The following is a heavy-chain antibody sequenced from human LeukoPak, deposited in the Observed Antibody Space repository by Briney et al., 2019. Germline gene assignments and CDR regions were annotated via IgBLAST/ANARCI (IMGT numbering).Heavy chain of an antibody. J-gene: IGHJ4*02. D-gene: IGHD3-3*01. CDR2: ISGSGDST. Sequence: GGSLRLSCAASGFTFSNSAMSWVRQAPGKGLEWVSSISGSGDSTYYADSVEGRFTISRDNSKNTLYLQMNSLRAEDTAVYYCAKDFWSGYYPHYWGQGTLATVSS. V-gene: IGHV3-23*01. CDR3: AKDFWSGYYPHY. CDR1: GFTFSNSA.